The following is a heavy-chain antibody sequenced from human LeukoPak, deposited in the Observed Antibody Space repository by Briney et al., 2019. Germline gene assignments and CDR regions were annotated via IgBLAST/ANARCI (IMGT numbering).Heavy chain of an antibody. V-gene: IGHV3-23*01. Sequence: PGGSLRLSCAASGFTFSSYAMSWVRQAPGKGLEWVSPISAGGSSTYYADSVKGRFTISRDNSKNTLYLQMNSLRAEDTAVYYCAKAIRWLSSYFDYWGQGTLVTVSS. D-gene: IGHD3-22*01. CDR2: ISAGGSST. CDR1: GFTFSSYA. CDR3: AKAIRWLSSYFDY. J-gene: IGHJ4*02.